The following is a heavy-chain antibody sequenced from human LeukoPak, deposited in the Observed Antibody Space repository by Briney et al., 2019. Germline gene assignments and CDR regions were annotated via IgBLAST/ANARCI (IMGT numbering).Heavy chain of an antibody. CDR1: GYSFTSYW. D-gene: IGHD6-19*01. Sequence: GESLKISCKGSGYSFTSYWIGWVRQMPGKGLEWMGIIYPGDSDTRYSPSFQGQVTISADKSISTAYLQWSSLRASDTAMYYCARCLRVAGNPFDYWGQGTLVTVSS. CDR2: IYPGDSDT. CDR3: ARCLRVAGNPFDY. V-gene: IGHV5-51*01. J-gene: IGHJ4*02.